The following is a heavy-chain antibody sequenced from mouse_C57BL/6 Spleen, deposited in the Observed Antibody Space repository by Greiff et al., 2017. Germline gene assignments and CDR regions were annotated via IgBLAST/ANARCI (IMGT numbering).Heavy chain of an antibody. J-gene: IGHJ3*01. V-gene: IGHV5-17*01. CDR3: AKLGFAY. D-gene: IGHD4-1*01. CDR1: GFTFSDYG. CDR2: ISSGSSTI. Sequence: EVMLVESGGGLVKPGGSLQLSCAASGFTFSDYGMHWVRQAPEKGLEWVAYISSGSSTIYYADTVKVRFTISSDNAKNTLFLQMTSLRSEDTAMYYCAKLGFAYWGQGTLVTVSA.